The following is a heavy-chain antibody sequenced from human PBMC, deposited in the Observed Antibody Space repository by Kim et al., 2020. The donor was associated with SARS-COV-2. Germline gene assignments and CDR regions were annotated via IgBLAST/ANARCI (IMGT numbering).Heavy chain of an antibody. D-gene: IGHD3-22*01. Sequence: NYAQKFQERVTITRDMSTSTAYMELSSLRSEDTAVYYCAADYYEADAFDIWGQGTMVTVSS. V-gene: IGHV1-58*01. J-gene: IGHJ3*02. CDR3: AADYYEADAFDI.